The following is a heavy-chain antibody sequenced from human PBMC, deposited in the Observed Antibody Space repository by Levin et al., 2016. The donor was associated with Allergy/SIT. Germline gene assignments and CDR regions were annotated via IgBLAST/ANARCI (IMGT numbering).Heavy chain of an antibody. D-gene: IGHD2-21*02. J-gene: IGHJ4*02. V-gene: IGHV3-23*01. Sequence: GGSLRLSCTASGFTFSSYVMTWVRQAPGKGLEWVSSISNTDHSTYYADSVKGRFTISRDNSKNTLSLQMNSLRAEDTAVYYCAKGGVGETWLLLYYWGQGTQVTVSS. CDR1: GFTFSSYV. CDR2: ISNTDHST. CDR3: AKGGVGETWLLLYY.